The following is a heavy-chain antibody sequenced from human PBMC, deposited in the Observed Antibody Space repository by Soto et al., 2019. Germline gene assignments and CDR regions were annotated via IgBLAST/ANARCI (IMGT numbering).Heavy chain of an antibody. J-gene: IGHJ5*02. CDR3: AKLTRMTTSTTDRGLDT. V-gene: IGHV4-39*01. D-gene: IGHD4-17*01. Sequence: QLQLQESGPGLVKPSETLSLICSVSGGSISSTSHYWDWIRQPPGNGLEWIGSIYFTGSTYYTPSIDIPTTIYGDKSRNQFFLKLSSVTAADTYDYYCAKLTRMTTSTTDRGLDTWGQGTLVTF. CDR1: GGSISSTSHY. CDR2: IYFTGST.